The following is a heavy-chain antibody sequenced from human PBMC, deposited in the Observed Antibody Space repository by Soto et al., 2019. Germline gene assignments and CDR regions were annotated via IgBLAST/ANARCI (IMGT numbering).Heavy chain of an antibody. CDR3: AKDRYLDHDSRGYLFDN. V-gene: IGHV3-23*01. CDR1: GLTFNIYA. J-gene: IGHJ4*02. CDR2: ISRYGDIT. D-gene: IGHD3-22*01. Sequence: PGGSLRLSSAASGLTFNIYAMTWVRQAPGKGLEWVSAISRYGDITYYADSVEGRFSISRDNSKNTLYLQMNSLRAEDTAVYYCAKDRYLDHDSRGYLFDNWGQGTLVTVSS.